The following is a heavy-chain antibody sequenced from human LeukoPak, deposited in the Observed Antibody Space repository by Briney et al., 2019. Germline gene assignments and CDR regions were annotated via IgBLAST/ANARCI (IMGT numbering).Heavy chain of an antibody. CDR1: GGSISSSTYY. D-gene: IGHD6-13*01. V-gene: IGHV4-39*01. CDR3: ARLRQHLAPIDY. Sequence: SETLSLTCTVSGGSISSSTYYWGWIRQPPGRGLEWIGNIYYSVRPSYNTSLKSRFTIPVDTSKNQFSRKLTSVTAADTAVYYWARLRQHLAPIDYWGQGTLVTVSS. J-gene: IGHJ4*02. CDR2: IYYSVRP.